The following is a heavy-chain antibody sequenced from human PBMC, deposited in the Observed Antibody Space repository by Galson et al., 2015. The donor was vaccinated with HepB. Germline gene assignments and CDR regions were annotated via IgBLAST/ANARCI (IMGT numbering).Heavy chain of an antibody. D-gene: IGHD5-18*01. V-gene: IGHV3-30*03. J-gene: IGHJ5*01. CDR3: ARFRAAGLYSFGSPKLDS. Sequence: SLRLSCAASGFTFSDYVMHWVRRAPGQGREWVTLISHYGSNIFYKHSVQGRFPISRDYSKNTLYLQMTTLSVDDTAVYYCARFRAAGLYSFGSPKLDSWGQGTLVTVSS. CDR1: GFTFSDYV. CDR2: ISHYGSNI.